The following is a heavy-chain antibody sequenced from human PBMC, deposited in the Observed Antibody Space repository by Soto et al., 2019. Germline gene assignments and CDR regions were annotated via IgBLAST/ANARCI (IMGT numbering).Heavy chain of an antibody. CDR3: ARMRATMGGYYGMDV. Sequence: SGPTLVNPTETLTLTCTVSGFSLSNARMGVSWIRQPPGKALEWLAHIFSNDEKSYSTSLKSRLTISKDTSKSQVVLTMTNMDPVDTAIYYCARMRATMGGYYGMDVWGQGTTVTVSS. D-gene: IGHD2-15*01. J-gene: IGHJ6*02. CDR1: GFSLSNARMG. V-gene: IGHV2-26*01. CDR2: IFSNDEK.